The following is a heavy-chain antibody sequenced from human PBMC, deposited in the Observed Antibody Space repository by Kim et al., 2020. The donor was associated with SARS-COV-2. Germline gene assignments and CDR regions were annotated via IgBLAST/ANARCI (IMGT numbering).Heavy chain of an antibody. J-gene: IGHJ4*02. V-gene: IGHV1-18*01. CDR3: ARESYSSSSDGY. Sequence: YAQKLQGRVTMTTDTSTSTAYMELRSLRSDDTAVYYCARESYSSSSDGYWGQGTLVTVSS. D-gene: IGHD6-6*01.